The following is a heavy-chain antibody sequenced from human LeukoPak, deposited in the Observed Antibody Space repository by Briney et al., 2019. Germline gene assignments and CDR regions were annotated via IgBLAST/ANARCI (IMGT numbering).Heavy chain of an antibody. CDR1: GGTFISYA. CDR3: AALHYYDSSGYYNHAFDI. Sequence: VASVKVSCKASGGTFISYAISWVRQAPGQGLEWMGRIIPIFGTANYAQKFQGRVTITTDESTSTAYMELSSLRSEDTAVYYCAALHYYDSSGYYNHAFDIWGQGTMVTVSS. D-gene: IGHD3-22*01. J-gene: IGHJ3*02. CDR2: IIPIFGTA. V-gene: IGHV1-69*05.